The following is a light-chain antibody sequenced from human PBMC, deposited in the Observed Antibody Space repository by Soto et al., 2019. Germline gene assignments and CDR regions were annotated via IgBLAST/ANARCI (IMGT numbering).Light chain of an antibody. J-gene: IGKJ2*01. CDR2: GAS. CDR1: QSVSSSY. Sequence: EIVLTQSPGTLSLSPGERATLSCRASQSVSSSYLAWYQQKPGQAPRLLIYGASSRATGIPDRFSGSGSGTDFTLTISRLEPEDFAVSYCQQYGSSPYTLGQGTKLEIK. V-gene: IGKV3-20*01. CDR3: QQYGSSPYT.